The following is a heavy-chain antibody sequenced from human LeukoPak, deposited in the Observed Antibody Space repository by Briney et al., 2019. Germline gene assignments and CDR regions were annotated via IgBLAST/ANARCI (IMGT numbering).Heavy chain of an antibody. Sequence: SVKVSCKASGGTFSSYAISWVRQAPGQGLEWMGGIIPIFGTANYAQKFQGRVTITADESTSTAYMELSSLRSEETAVYYCERGMGYDILTGYRGGYYYYYYMDVWGKGTTVTISS. D-gene: IGHD3-9*01. V-gene: IGHV1-69*13. J-gene: IGHJ6*03. CDR2: IIPIFGTA. CDR1: GGTFSSYA. CDR3: ERGMGYDILTGYRGGYYYYYYMDV.